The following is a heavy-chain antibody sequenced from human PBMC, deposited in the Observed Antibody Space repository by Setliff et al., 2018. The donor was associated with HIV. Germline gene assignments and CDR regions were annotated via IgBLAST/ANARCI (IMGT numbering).Heavy chain of an antibody. CDR3: AREDPPADFHFWSGRLAD. J-gene: IGHJ4*02. CDR2: IRCAGTDK. CDR1: GFTFNTYD. Sequence: GGSLRLSCAASGFTFNTYDMHWVRQAPGKGLEWVPFIRCAGTDKCYLDSVQGRFTISRDNAKNTLYLQMKSLRAEDTAVYYCAREDPPADFHFWSGRLADWGQGSLVTVSS. D-gene: IGHD3-3*02. V-gene: IGHV3-30*02.